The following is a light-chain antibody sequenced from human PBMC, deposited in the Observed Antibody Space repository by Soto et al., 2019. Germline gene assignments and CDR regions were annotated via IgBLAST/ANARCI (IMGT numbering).Light chain of an antibody. CDR2: DVS. V-gene: IGLV2-11*01. CDR3: CSYARSYTDV. J-gene: IGLJ1*01. CDR1: SSDVGGYNY. Sequence: QSALTQPRSVSGSPGQSVTISCTGTSSDVGGYNYVSWYQQHPGKAPKLMIYDVSKRPSGVPDRFSGSKSGNTASLTISGLKAEDEADYYCCSYARSYTDVFGTGTKVTVL.